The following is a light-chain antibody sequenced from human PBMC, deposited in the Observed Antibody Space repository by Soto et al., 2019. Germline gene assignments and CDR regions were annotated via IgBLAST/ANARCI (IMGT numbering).Light chain of an antibody. CDR2: LGS. CDR3: VHALQCPGT. Sequence: DIVMTQSPLSLPVTPGEPASISCRSSQSLLHSNGYNYLDWYLQKPGQSPQLLIYLGSNRASGVPDWFIGGGSGADFTLKISRVEAEDVGVYYGVHALQCPGTFGSGTKVDVK. V-gene: IGKV2-28*01. J-gene: IGKJ3*01. CDR1: QSLLHSNGYNY.